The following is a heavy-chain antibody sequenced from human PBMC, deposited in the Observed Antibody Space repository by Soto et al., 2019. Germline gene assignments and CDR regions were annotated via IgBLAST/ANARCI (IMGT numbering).Heavy chain of an antibody. J-gene: IGHJ6*02. CDR1: GGSISSGGYY. V-gene: IGHV4-31*03. Sequence: QVQLQESGPGLVKPSQTLSLTCTVSGGSISSGGYYWSWIRQHPGKGLEWIGYIYYSGSTYYNPSLKSRVTIWVDTAKTQFSLKLGSVPAADTAVYYCAGDGRRGYPYGMDVWGQGATVTVSS. CDR3: AGDGRRGYPYGMDV. CDR2: IYYSGST. D-gene: IGHD3-10*01.